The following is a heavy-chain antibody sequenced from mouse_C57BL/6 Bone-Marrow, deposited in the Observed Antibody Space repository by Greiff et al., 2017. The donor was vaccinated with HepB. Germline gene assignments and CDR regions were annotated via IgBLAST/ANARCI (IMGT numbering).Heavy chain of an antibody. Sequence: EVKLVDSGGGLVQSGRSLRLSCATSGFTFSDFYMEWVRQAPGKGLEWIAASRNKANDYTTEYSASVKGRFIVSRDTSQSILYLQMNALRAEDTAIYYCARDLYDYDGGGMDYWGQGTSVTVSS. CDR2: SRNKANDYTT. J-gene: IGHJ4*01. D-gene: IGHD2-4*01. V-gene: IGHV7-1*01. CDR3: ARDLYDYDGGGMDY. CDR1: GFTFSDFY.